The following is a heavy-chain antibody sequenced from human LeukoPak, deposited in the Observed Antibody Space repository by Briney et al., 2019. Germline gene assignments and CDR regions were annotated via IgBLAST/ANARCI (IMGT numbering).Heavy chain of an antibody. CDR2: ITRSSNFI. Sequence: GGSLRLSCAASGFTFSSFTMNWVRQAPGKGLEWVSSITRSSNFIYYADSVKGRFTISRDNAKNSLYLQMNSLRAEDTAVYYCARDGELRYFDYWGQGTLVTVSS. CDR3: ARDGELRYFDY. J-gene: IGHJ4*02. V-gene: IGHV3-21*01. D-gene: IGHD1-26*01. CDR1: GFTFSSFT.